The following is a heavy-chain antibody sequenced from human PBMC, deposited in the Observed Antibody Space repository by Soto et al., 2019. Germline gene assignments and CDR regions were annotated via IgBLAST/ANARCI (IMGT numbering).Heavy chain of an antibody. J-gene: IGHJ3*02. V-gene: IGHV3-21*01. CDR1: GLPLSSYT. D-gene: IGHD3-22*01. Sequence: VQLVGSGEALAKPGGPWRLSCEPSGLPLSSYTMTWVRQPPGRGLEWASSISSSSSYIYYADSVKGRFTISRDNAKNSLYLQMNSLRAEDTAVYYCARDLSNYYDSSGYPRGAFDIWGQGTMVTVSS. CDR3: ARDLSNYYDSSGYPRGAFDI. CDR2: ISSSSSYI.